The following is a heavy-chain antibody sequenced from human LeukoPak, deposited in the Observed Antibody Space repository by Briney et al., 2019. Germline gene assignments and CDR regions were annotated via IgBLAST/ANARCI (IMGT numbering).Heavy chain of an antibody. CDR2: ISYDGSNK. CDR1: GFTFSSDG. CDR3: AKGIIQLWLRGGFDY. J-gene: IGHJ4*02. Sequence: GGSLRLSCAASGFTFSSDGMHWVRQAPGKGLEWVAVISYDGSNKYYADSVKGRFTISRDNSKNTLYLQMNSLRAEDTAVYYCAKGIIQLWLRGGFDYWGQGTLVTVSS. V-gene: IGHV3-30*18. D-gene: IGHD5-18*01.